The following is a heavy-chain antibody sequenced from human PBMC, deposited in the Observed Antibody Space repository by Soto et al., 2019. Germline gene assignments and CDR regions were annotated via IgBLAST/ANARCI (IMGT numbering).Heavy chain of an antibody. CDR2: IFYSGTT. V-gene: IGHV4-30-4*01. CDR1: GGSITIGDYS. CDR3: ARDRRVSNSWSPGDSSFYALDV. D-gene: IGHD2-2*01. J-gene: IGHJ6*02. Sequence: SENLAITSTFSGGSITIGDYSWNWIRQSPGKGVESIGHIFYSGTTDYNPSLKSRAAISLDTAKNQVSLELSSVTAADTAVYYCARDRRVSNSWSPGDSSFYALDVWGQVSTVTVSS.